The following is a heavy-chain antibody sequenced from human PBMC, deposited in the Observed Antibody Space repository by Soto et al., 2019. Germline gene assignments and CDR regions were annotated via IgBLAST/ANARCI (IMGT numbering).Heavy chain of an antibody. J-gene: IGHJ4*02. V-gene: IGHV1-18*01. CDR1: GYTFTSYG. CDR2: ISAYNGNT. CDR3: AILADFWSGRAVALFDY. D-gene: IGHD3-3*01. Sequence: ASVKVSCKASGYTFTSYGISWVRQAPGQGLEWMGWISAYNGNTNCAQKLQGRVTMTTDTSTSTAYMELRSLRSDDTAVYYCAILADFWSGRAVALFDYWGQGTLVTVSS.